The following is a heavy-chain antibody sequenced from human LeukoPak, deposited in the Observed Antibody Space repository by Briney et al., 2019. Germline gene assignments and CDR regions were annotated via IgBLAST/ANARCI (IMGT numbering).Heavy chain of an antibody. Sequence: GGSLRLSCAAYGFTVSGNYMTWVRQAPGKGLEWVSVIYSDGSTYDADSVKGRFAISRDNSKNTLYIQMNSLRAEDTAVYYCVRWSSTIRAIDYWGQGTLVTVSS. J-gene: IGHJ4*02. CDR1: GFTVSGNY. V-gene: IGHV3-66*02. CDR3: VRWSSTIRAIDY. D-gene: IGHD3-10*01. CDR2: IYSDGST.